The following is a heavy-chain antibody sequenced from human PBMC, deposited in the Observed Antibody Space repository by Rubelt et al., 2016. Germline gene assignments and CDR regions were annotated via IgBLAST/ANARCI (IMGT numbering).Heavy chain of an antibody. V-gene: IGHV4-4*07. CDR3: ALLGGSWYPYFDY. CDR1: GGSISSYY. D-gene: IGHD6-13*01. Sequence: QVQLQESGPGLVKPSETLSLTCTVSGGSISSYYWSWIRQPPGKGLEWIGRIYTSGSTNYNPSLKSRVTMSVDTSKNQLSLKMSSVTAADTAVYYCALLGGSWYPYFDYWGQGTLVTVSS. CDR2: IYTSGST. J-gene: IGHJ4*02.